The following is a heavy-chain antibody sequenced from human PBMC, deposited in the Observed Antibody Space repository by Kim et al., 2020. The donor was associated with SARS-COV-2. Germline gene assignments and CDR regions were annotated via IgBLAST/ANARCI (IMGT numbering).Heavy chain of an antibody. V-gene: IGHV3-74*01. CDR3: ARSYYFGSASYAFDI. D-gene: IGHD3-10*01. J-gene: IGHJ3*02. Sequence: DSVKCRFTISRDNAKSTLYLQMNSLRAEDTAVYYCARSYYFGSASYAFDIWGQGTMVTVSS.